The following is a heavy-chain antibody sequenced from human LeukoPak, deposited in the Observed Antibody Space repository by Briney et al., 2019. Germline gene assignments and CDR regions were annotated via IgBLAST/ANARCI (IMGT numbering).Heavy chain of an antibody. CDR1: GFTFDDYA. D-gene: IGHD4-11*01. CDR2: ISGDGGSTYYT. Sequence: GGSLRLSCAASGFTFDDYAMHWVRQAPGKGLEWVSLISGDGGSTYYTYYADSVKGRFTISRDNSKNSLYLQMNSLRTEDTALYYCAKDIKTVTMGIYDYWGQGTLVTVSS. CDR3: AKDIKTVTMGIYDY. J-gene: IGHJ4*02. V-gene: IGHV3-43*02.